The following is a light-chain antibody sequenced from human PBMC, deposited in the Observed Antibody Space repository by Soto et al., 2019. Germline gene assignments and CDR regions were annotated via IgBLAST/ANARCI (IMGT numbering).Light chain of an antibody. V-gene: IGLV1-44*01. Sequence: QAVVTQPPSASGTPGQRVTISCSGSNSNIGSNTVNWYQQLPGAAPKFLIYNNNQRPSGVPDRFSGSESGTSASLVISGLQSEDKADYHCAAWDDSLNGWVFGGGTKLTVL. J-gene: IGLJ3*02. CDR2: NNN. CDR3: AAWDDSLNGWV. CDR1: NSNIGSNT.